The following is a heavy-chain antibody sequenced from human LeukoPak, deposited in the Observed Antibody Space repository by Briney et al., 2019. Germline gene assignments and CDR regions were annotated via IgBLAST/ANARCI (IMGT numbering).Heavy chain of an antibody. CDR2: ITSSGATK. CDR1: GFSFSSYE. V-gene: IGHV3-48*03. J-gene: IGHJ4*02. CDR3: VRESRSDWYVGYFDY. D-gene: IGHD6-19*01. Sequence: GGSLRLSCAASGFSFSSYEMNWVRQAPGKGLEWISYITSSGATKYSADSVKGRFTISRDNAKNSLYLQVTSLRVEDTAFYYCVRESRSDWYVGYFDYWGRGTLVTVSS.